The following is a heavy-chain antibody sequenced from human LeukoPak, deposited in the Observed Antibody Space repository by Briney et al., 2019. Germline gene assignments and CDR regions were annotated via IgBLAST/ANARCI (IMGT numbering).Heavy chain of an antibody. CDR1: GYTLTELS. CDR2: FDPEDGET. D-gene: IGHD5-12*01. CDR3: ATWWLRLGTWFDP. V-gene: IGHV1-24*01. Sequence: ASVKVSCKVSGYTLTELSMHWVRQAPGKGLEWMGGFDPEDGETIYAQKFQGRVAMTEDTSTDTAYMELSSLRSEDTAVYYCATWWLRLGTWFDPWGQGTLVTVSS. J-gene: IGHJ5*02.